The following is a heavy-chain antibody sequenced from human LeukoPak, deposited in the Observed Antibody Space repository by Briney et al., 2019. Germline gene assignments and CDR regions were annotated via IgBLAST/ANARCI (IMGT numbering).Heavy chain of an antibody. CDR3: ARGYCSGGSCDPLDY. J-gene: IGHJ4*02. V-gene: IGHV3-30*04. Sequence: PGGSLRLSCAASGFTFSSYAMHWVRQAPGKGLEWVAVISYDGSNKYYADSVKGRFTISRDNSKNTLYLQMNSLRAEDTAVYYCARGYCSGGSCDPLDYWGQGTLVTVSS. CDR1: GFTFSSYA. D-gene: IGHD2-15*01. CDR2: ISYDGSNK.